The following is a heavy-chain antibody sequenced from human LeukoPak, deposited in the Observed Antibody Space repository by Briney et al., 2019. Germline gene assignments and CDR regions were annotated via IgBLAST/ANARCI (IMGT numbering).Heavy chain of an antibody. CDR2: IYSGGST. Sequence: GGSLRLSCAASGFTFSSYAMSWVRQAPGKGLEWVSVIYSGGSTYYADSVKGRFTISRDNSKNTLYLQMNSLRAEDTAVYYCARGSSSSRLFDYWGQGTLVTVSS. CDR3: ARGSSSSRLFDY. V-gene: IGHV3-53*01. D-gene: IGHD6-6*01. J-gene: IGHJ4*02. CDR1: GFTFSSYA.